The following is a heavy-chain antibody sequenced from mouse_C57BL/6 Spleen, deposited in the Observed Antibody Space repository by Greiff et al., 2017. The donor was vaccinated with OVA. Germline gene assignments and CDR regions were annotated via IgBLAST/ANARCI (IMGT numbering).Heavy chain of an antibody. CDR3: TEGDYSNFFAY. J-gene: IGHJ3*01. V-gene: IGHV6-3*01. CDR1: GFTFSNYW. CDR2: IRLKSDNYAT. Sequence: EVKLEESGGGLVQPGGSMKLSCVASGFTFSNYWMNWVRQSPEKGLEWVAQIRLKSDNYATHYAESVKGRFTISRDDSKSSVYLQMNNLRAEDTGIYYCTEGDYSNFFAYWGQGTLVTVSA. D-gene: IGHD2-5*01.